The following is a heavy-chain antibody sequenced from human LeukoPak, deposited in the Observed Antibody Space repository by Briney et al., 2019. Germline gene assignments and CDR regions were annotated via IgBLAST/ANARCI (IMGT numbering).Heavy chain of an antibody. V-gene: IGHV1-18*01. J-gene: IGHJ4*02. CDR3: ARDSGPRSDRGFDY. CDR1: GGTFSSYA. Sequence: ASVKVSCKASGGTFSSYAISWVRQAPGQGLEWMGWISAYNGNTNYAQKLQGRVTMTTDTPTSTAYMELRSLRSDDTAVYYCARDSGPRSDRGFDYWGQGTLVTVSS. CDR2: ISAYNGNT. D-gene: IGHD1-14*01.